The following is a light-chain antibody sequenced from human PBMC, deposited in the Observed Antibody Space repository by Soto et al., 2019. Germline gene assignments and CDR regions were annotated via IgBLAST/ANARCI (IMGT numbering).Light chain of an antibody. J-gene: IGKJ1*01. CDR1: QSITNSY. CDR2: GAS. Sequence: ENVLTQSPGTLSLSPGERATLSCRASQSITNSYLAWYQQKPGQAPRLLIYGASSRATGIPDRFSGSGSGTDFTLTITRLEPEDFAVYYCQQYGSSPSTFGQGTKVEIK. CDR3: QQYGSSPST. V-gene: IGKV3-20*01.